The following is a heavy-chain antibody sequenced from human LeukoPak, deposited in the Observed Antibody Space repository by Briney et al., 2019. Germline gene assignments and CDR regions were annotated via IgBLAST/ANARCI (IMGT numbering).Heavy chain of an antibody. D-gene: IGHD1-26*01. CDR3: SRESGAFCPFGY. V-gene: IGHV4-4*02. CDR2: VSLAGQT. Sequence: SRTLSFTCDVTGGSISNTNWWSWVRQPPGQGLERIGEVSLAGQTNYNPSLNGRVTMSLDESSNQLSLKLTSVTAADTAIYYCSRESGAFCPFGYWGQGTLVIVPS. CDR1: GGSISNTNW. J-gene: IGHJ4*02.